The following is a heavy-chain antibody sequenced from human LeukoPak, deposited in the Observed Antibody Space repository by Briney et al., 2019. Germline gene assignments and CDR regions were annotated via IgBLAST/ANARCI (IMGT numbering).Heavy chain of an antibody. J-gene: IGHJ4*02. CDR1: GFTFSSYG. CDR3: ARYYLPTL. V-gene: IGHV3-30*02. D-gene: IGHD2-15*01. CDR2: IRYDGSNK. Sequence: GGSLRLSCAASGFTFSSYGMHWVRQAPGKGLEWVAFIRYDGSNKYYADSVKGRFTISRDNAKNSLYLQMNSLRAEDTAVYYCARYYLPTLWGQGTLVTVSS.